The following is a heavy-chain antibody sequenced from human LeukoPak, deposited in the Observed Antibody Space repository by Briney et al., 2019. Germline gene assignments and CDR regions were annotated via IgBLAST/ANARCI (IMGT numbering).Heavy chain of an antibody. CDR3: ARGAEAETSPLDF. D-gene: IGHD6-19*01. CDR1: GYMFSDYY. J-gene: IGHJ4*02. Sequence: GASVKVSCKASGYMFSDYYMHWVRQAPGQGPEWLGWINPKSGAADYAQQFRGRVTMTRDTSINTDYMEMQRVTSDDTAVYFCARGAEAETSPLDFWGQGTLVIVS. CDR2: INPKSGAA. V-gene: IGHV1-2*02.